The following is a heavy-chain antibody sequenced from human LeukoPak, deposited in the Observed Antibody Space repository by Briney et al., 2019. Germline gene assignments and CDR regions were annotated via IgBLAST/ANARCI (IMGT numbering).Heavy chain of an antibody. CDR3: AKDEPGSYSPSDY. J-gene: IGHJ4*02. CDR2: ISYDGNDK. D-gene: IGHD3-10*01. V-gene: IGHV3-30*18. CDR1: GSTFRNYA. Sequence: GRSLRLSCAASGSTFRNYAMHWVRQAPGKGLEWVAFISYDGNDKYYADSVKGRFTISRDNSKNTLYLQMNSLRAEDTAVYYCAKDEPGSYSPSDYWGQGTLVTVSS.